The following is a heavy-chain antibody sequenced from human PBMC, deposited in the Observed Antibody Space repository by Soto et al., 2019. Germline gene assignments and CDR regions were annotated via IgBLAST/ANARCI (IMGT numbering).Heavy chain of an antibody. J-gene: IGHJ5*02. CDR2: IIPIFGTA. D-gene: IGHD6-19*01. V-gene: IGHV1-69*12. Sequence: QVQLVQSGAEVKKPGSSVKVSCKASGGTFSSYAISWVRQAPGQGLEWMGGIIPIFGTANYAQKFQGRVTITADESTRTAYMELRSLRSEDTAVYYCASDRRIAVAGTEFDPWGQGTLVTVSS. CDR3: ASDRRIAVAGTEFDP. CDR1: GGTFSSYA.